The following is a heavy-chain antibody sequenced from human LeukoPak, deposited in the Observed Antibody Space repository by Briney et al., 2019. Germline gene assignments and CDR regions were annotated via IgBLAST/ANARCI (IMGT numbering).Heavy chain of an antibody. Sequence: GGSLRLSCAASGFTVSSNYMSWVRQAPGKGLEWVSVIYSGGSTYYADSVKGRFTISRDNSKSTLYLQMNSLRAEDTAVYYCARVEYYDFWSGYYTYYYGMDVWGQGTTVTVSS. V-gene: IGHV3-53*01. CDR1: GFTVSSNY. CDR3: ARVEYYDFWSGYYTYYYGMDV. J-gene: IGHJ6*02. D-gene: IGHD3-3*01. CDR2: IYSGGST.